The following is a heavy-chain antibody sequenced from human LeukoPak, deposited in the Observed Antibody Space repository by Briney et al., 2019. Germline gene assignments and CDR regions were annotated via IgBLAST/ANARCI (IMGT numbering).Heavy chain of an antibody. CDR2: ISSNGGST. V-gene: IGHV3-64*01. Sequence: PGGSLRLSCAASGFTFSSYAMHWVRQAPGKGLEYVSAISSNGGSTYYANSVKGRFTISRDNSKNTLYLQMGSLRAEDMAVYYCARDHRATVTTEAAFDIWGQGTMVTVSS. CDR3: ARDHRATVTTEAAFDI. J-gene: IGHJ3*02. CDR1: GFTFSSYA. D-gene: IGHD4-17*01.